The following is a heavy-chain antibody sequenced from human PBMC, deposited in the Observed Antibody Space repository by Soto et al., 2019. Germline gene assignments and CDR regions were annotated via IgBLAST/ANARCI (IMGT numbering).Heavy chain of an antibody. CDR1: GFTFSNAW. J-gene: IGHJ4*02. D-gene: IGHD3-10*01. V-gene: IGHV3-15*07. CDR3: ATEGRRTDFDY. CDR2: LKSKTDDGTT. Sequence: EVQLVESGGGLVRPGGSLRVSCAASGFTFSNAWMNWVRQAPGKGLEWVGRLKSKTDDGTTDYAAPVKGRFTISRDDAKNMLYLQMNSLETEDTAVYYCATEGRRTDFDYWGQGTLVTVSS.